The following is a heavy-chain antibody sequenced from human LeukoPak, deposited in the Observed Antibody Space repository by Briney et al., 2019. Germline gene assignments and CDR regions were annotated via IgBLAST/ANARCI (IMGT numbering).Heavy chain of an antibody. J-gene: IGHJ4*02. CDR3: ARGTVTMVDY. D-gene: IGHD3-10*01. Sequence: GGSLRLSCAASGFTFSSNYMSWVRQAPGRGLEWVSVIYSGGSTYYADSVTGRFTISRDNSKNTLFLQMNSLRAGDTAVYYCARGTVTMVDYWGQGTLVTVSS. CDR1: GFTFSSNY. CDR2: IYSGGST. V-gene: IGHV3-66*01.